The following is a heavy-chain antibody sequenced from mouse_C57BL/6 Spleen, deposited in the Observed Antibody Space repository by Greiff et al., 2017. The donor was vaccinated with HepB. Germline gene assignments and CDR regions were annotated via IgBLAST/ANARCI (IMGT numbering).Heavy chain of an antibody. J-gene: IGHJ1*03. Sequence: EVHLVESGPELVKPGASVKIPCKASGYTFTDYNMDWVKQSHGKSLEWIGDINPNNGGTIYNQKFKGKATLTVDKSSSTAYMELRSLTSEDTAVYYCAIRGYYDYDDVYWYFDVWGTGTTVTVSS. V-gene: IGHV1-18*01. CDR1: GYTFTDYN. CDR3: AIRGYYDYDDVYWYFDV. CDR2: INPNNGGT. D-gene: IGHD2-4*01.